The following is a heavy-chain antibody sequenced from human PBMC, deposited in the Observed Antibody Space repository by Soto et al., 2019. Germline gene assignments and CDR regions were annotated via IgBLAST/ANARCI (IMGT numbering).Heavy chain of an antibody. CDR2: IYAGAST. CDR3: VRDGERGGRGWPLTPPSV. CDR1: GFIVSRNY. V-gene: IGHV3-53*01. D-gene: IGHD1-26*01. Sequence: PGGSLRLCCAASGFIVSRNYMSWVRQAPGKGLEWVSVIYAGASTYYADSVKGRFTISRDNSKNTLYLQMNSLRAEDTAVYYCVRDGERGGRGWPLTPPSVGGKG. J-gene: IGHJ6*03.